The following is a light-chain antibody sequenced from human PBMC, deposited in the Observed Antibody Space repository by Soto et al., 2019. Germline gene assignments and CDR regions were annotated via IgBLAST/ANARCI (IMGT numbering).Light chain of an antibody. V-gene: IGKV4-1*01. CDR3: QQYYNTPCT. Sequence: ESVMTQSPDSLAVSLGERATINCKSSQSVLYSSNNKNYLAWYQQKPGQPPKALIYWASTRESGVPDRFSGSGSGTDFTLTISSLQAEDVAVYYCQQYYNTPCTFRQGTQVDI. J-gene: IGKJ1*01. CDR1: QSVLYSSNNKNY. CDR2: WAS.